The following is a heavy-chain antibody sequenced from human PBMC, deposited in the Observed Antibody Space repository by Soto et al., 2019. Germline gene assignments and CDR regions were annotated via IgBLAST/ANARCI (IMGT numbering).Heavy chain of an antibody. CDR1: GSIGSYY. D-gene: IGHD6-19*01. V-gene: IGHV4-59*01. Sequence: GSIGSYYWSWIRQPPGKGLEWIGYIYYSGSTNYNPSLKSRVTISVDTSKNQFSLKLSSVTAADTAVYYCARDSVAGFDYWGQGTLDTVSS. J-gene: IGHJ4*02. CDR2: IYYSGST. CDR3: ARDSVAGFDY.